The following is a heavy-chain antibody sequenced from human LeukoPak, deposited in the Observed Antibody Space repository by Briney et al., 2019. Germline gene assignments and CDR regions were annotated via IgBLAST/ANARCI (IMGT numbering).Heavy chain of an antibody. D-gene: IGHD1-26*01. J-gene: IGHJ4*02. Sequence: ASVKVSCKASGYTFTGYYIHWVRQAPGQGLEWMGWINPNSGGTNYAQKFQGRVTMTRDTSISTAYMELSRLRSDDTAVYYCASSLARATTQTGFDYWGQGTLVTVSS. V-gene: IGHV1-2*02. CDR2: INPNSGGT. CDR1: GYTFTGYY. CDR3: ASSLARATTQTGFDY.